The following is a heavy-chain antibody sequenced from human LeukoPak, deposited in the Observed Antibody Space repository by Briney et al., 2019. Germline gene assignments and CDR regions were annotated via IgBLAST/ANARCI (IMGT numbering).Heavy chain of an antibody. V-gene: IGHV4-30-4*01. Sequence: SETLSLTCTVSGGSISSYYWSWIRQPPGKGLEWIGYIYYSGITYYNPSLKSRGTISVDTSKNRFSLRLSSVTAADTAVYYCARVRVGSCSGGSCYYPDSWGQGTLVTVSS. CDR1: GGSISSYY. CDR2: IYYSGIT. CDR3: ARVRVGSCSGGSCYYPDS. D-gene: IGHD2-15*01. J-gene: IGHJ4*02.